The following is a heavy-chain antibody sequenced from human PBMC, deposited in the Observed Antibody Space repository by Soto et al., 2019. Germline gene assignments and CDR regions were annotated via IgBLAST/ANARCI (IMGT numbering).Heavy chain of an antibody. CDR2: INHRGST. Sequence: TSETLSLTCAVYGGSFSGYYWSWIRQPPGKGLEWIGEINHRGSTNYNPSLKSRVTISVDTSKNQFSLKLSSVTAADTAVYYCARSGYSYGCMDVWGQGTTVTV. J-gene: IGHJ6*02. CDR3: ARSGYSYGCMDV. V-gene: IGHV4-34*01. CDR1: GGSFSGYY. D-gene: IGHD5-18*01.